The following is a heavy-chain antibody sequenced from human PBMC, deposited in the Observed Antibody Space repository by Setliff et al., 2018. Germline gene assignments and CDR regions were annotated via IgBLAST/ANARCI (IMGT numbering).Heavy chain of an antibody. J-gene: IGHJ4*02. V-gene: IGHV3-48*01. CDR3: GRYDS. Sequence: PGGSLRLSCAASGFTFSDYSMTWIRRAPGKGLEWVAYISGRSGTIYYADSLKDRFSISRDNDKSSLYLQMNSLRADDTAVYYCGRYDSWGQGTLVTVSS. D-gene: IGHD3-16*02. CDR2: ISGRSGTI. CDR1: GFTFSDYS.